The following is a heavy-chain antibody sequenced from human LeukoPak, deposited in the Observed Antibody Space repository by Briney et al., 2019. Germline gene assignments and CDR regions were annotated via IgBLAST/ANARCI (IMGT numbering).Heavy chain of an antibody. V-gene: IGHV3-7*01. Sequence: GGSLRLSCATSGFTFSSYWMSWVRQAPGKGLEWVANIKQDGSEKYYVDSVKGRFTISRDNAKNSLYLQMNSLRAEDTAVYYCACAEYRSGWWMDGYCGQGTLITVSA. CDR1: GFTFSSYW. J-gene: IGHJ4*02. CDR2: IKQDGSEK. CDR3: ACAEYRSGWWMDGY. D-gene: IGHD6-19*01.